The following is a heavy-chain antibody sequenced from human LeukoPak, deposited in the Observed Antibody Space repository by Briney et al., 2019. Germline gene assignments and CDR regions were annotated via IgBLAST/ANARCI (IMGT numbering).Heavy chain of an antibody. D-gene: IGHD3-22*01. CDR1: GFTFSSYS. CDR3: AREHTKYYYDSSGYSVGAFDI. Sequence: PGGSLRLSCAASGFTFSSYSMNWVRQAPGKGLEWVSSISSSSSYIYYADPVKGRFTISRDNAKNSLYLQMNSLRAEDTAVYYCAREHTKYYYDSSGYSVGAFDIWGQGTMVTVSS. CDR2: ISSSSSYI. V-gene: IGHV3-21*01. J-gene: IGHJ3*02.